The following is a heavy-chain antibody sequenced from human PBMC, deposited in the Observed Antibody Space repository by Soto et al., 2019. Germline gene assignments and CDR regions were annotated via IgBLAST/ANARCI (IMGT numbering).Heavy chain of an antibody. CDR1: GGSISSGGSY. CDR3: ARAPETPPIFGVVRPYFFDF. D-gene: IGHD3-3*01. CDR2: IFYSDSF. J-gene: IGHJ4*02. Sequence: QVQLQESGPGLVKSSQTLSLTCTVSGGSISSGGSYWSWIRQRPGKGLEWIGYIFYSDSFYYTPSLKGRVVMLADTSKNQFTLKLGSVTDADTAVYYCARAPETPPIFGVVRPYFFDFWGQGTLVTVSS. V-gene: IGHV4-31*03.